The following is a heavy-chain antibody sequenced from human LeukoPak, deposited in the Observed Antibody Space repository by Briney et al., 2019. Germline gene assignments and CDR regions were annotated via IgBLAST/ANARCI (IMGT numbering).Heavy chain of an antibody. CDR2: ISWNSGSI. D-gene: IGHD5-24*01. CDR3: ASTMMATRAFDI. J-gene: IGHJ3*02. Sequence: GGSLRLSCAASGFTFDDYAMHWVRQAPGKGLEWVSGISWNSGSIGYADSVKGRFTISRDNAKNSLYLQMNSLRAEDTAVYYCASTMMATRAFDIWGQGTMVTVSS. CDR1: GFTFDDYA. V-gene: IGHV3-9*01.